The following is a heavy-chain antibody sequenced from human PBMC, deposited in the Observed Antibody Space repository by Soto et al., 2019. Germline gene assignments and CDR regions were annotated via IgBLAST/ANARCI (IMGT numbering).Heavy chain of an antibody. V-gene: IGHV1-3*01. J-gene: IGHJ4*02. Sequence: ASVKVSCKASGYTFTSYAMHWVRQAPGQRPEWMGWINAGNGNTKYSQKFQGRVTITRDTSASTAYMELSSLRSEDTAVYYCARDHGYSSGWYLRGGDYWGQGTLVTVSS. CDR1: GYTFTSYA. CDR2: INAGNGNT. D-gene: IGHD6-19*01. CDR3: ARDHGYSSGWYLRGGDY.